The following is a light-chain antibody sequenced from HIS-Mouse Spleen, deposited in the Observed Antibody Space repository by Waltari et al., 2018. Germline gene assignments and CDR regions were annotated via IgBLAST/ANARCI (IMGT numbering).Light chain of an antibody. CDR2: KDS. V-gene: IGLV3-25*03. CDR1: ALPKQY. CDR3: QSADSSGTSHVV. J-gene: IGLJ2*01. Sequence: SYELTQPPSVSVSPGQTARITCSGDALPKQYAYWYQQKPGQAPVLVIYKDSERPSGIPERFSGSSSGTTVTLTISGVQAEDEADYYCQSADSSGTSHVVFGGGTTLTVL.